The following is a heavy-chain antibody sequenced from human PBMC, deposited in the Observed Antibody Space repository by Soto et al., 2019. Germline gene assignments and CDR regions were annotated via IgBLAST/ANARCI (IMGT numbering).Heavy chain of an antibody. CDR3: ARVDNYYFDY. Sequence: SETLSLTCTVSGGSNSSYYWSWIRQSPGKGLEWIGYMSYSGSTTYNPSLKSRVTISVDTSKNQFSLKLSSVTAADTAVYYCARVDNYYFDYWGQGTLVTVSS. V-gene: IGHV4-59*01. D-gene: IGHD3-22*01. CDR2: MSYSGST. CDR1: GGSNSSYY. J-gene: IGHJ4*02.